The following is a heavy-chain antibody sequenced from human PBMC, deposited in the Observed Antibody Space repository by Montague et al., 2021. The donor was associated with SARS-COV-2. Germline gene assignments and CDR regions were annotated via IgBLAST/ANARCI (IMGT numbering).Heavy chain of an antibody. CDR1: GYSISSGYY. J-gene: IGHJ4*02. V-gene: IGHV4-38-2*02. CDR2: IYHSGST. CDR3: ARDVRYYDFWSGRAQTSPDY. Sequence: SETLSLTCTVSGYSISSGYYWGWIRQPPGKGLEWIGSIYHSGSTYYNLSLKSRVTISVDTSKNQFSLKLSSVTAADTAVCYCARDVRYYDFWSGRAQTSPDYWGQGTLITVSS. D-gene: IGHD3-3*01.